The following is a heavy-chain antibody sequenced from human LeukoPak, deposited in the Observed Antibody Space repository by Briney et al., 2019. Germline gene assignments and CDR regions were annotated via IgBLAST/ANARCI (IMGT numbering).Heavy chain of an antibody. Sequence: GGSLRLSCTASGFTFGDYAMSWVRRAPGKGLEWVGFIRSKAYGGTTEYAASVKGRFTISRDDSKSIAYLQMNSLKTEDTAVYYCTREPPEWLALLDYWGQGTLVTVSS. J-gene: IGHJ4*02. D-gene: IGHD6-19*01. V-gene: IGHV3-49*04. CDR2: IRSKAYGGTT. CDR1: GFTFGDYA. CDR3: TREPPEWLALLDY.